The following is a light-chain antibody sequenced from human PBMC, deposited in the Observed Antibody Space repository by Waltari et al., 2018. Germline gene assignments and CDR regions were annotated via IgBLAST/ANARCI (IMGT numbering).Light chain of an antibody. CDR2: DVS. CDR3: CSYAGNYVWV. Sequence: QSAPTQPAAVSGSPGQSVTIPCIGASSDIGRYDIVSWYQQHPGNAPKLVISDVSKRPSGVSDRFSGSKSGATASLTISGLQFEDEADYYCCSYAGNYVWVFGGGTRLTVL. V-gene: IGLV2-23*02. CDR1: SSDIGRYDI. J-gene: IGLJ3*02.